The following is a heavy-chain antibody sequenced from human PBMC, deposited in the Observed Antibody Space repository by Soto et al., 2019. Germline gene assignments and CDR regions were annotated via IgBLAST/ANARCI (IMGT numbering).Heavy chain of an antibody. CDR3: ARARSGIGMVVGETRGFYGMDV. J-gene: IGHJ6*02. CDR1: GFRFSDYY. V-gene: IGHV3-11*01. Sequence: PGGSLRLSCAASGFRFSDYYMTWIRQAPGKGLEWVSYINSRGSTIYQADSVRGRFTVSRDNAKNSLYLQMNSLRVEDTAVYFCARARSGIGMVVGETRGFYGMDVWGQGTTVTVSS. D-gene: IGHD2-15*01. CDR2: INSRGSTI.